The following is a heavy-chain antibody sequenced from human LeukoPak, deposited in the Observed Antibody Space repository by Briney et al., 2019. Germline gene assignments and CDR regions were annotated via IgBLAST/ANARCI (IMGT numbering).Heavy chain of an antibody. CDR3: ARPGWVLVTATFLDY. CDR2: ISGSGTTI. D-gene: IGHD2-15*01. CDR1: GFTFSDYY. V-gene: IGHV3-11*01. Sequence: GGSLRLSCAASGFTFSDYYMSWIRQAPGKGLEWISYISGSGTTIYYADSVKGRFTISRDNAKNSLYLQMNSLRAEDTAVYYCARPGWVLVTATFLDYWGQGTLVTVSS. J-gene: IGHJ4*02.